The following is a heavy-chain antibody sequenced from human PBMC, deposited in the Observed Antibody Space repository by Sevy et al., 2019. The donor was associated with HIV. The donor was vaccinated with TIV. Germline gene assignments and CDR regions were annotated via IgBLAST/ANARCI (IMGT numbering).Heavy chain of an antibody. Sequence: GGSLRLSCAASGFTFSGSAMHWVRQASGKGLEWVGRIRSKANSYATAYAASVKGRFTISRDDSKNTAYLQMNSLKTEDTAVYYCIAAPPRDAFDNWGQGTMVTVSS. V-gene: IGHV3-73*01. CDR1: GFTFSGSA. J-gene: IGHJ3*02. CDR2: IRSKANSYAT. D-gene: IGHD6-6*01. CDR3: IAAPPRDAFDN.